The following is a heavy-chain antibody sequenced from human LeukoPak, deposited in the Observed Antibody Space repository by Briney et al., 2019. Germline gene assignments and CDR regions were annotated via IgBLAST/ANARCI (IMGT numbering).Heavy chain of an antibody. CDR1: VGSISSSNW. CDR2: IYYSGST. Sequence: SSETLSLTCAVSVGSISSSNWWSWVRQPPGKGLEWIGSIYYSGSTYYNPSLKSRVTISVDTSKNQFSLKLSSVTAADTAVYYCARTRYYYNSRSYGAPYYFDYWGQGTLVTVSS. D-gene: IGHD3-10*01. CDR3: ARTRYYYNSRSYGAPYYFDY. J-gene: IGHJ4*02. V-gene: IGHV4-39*01.